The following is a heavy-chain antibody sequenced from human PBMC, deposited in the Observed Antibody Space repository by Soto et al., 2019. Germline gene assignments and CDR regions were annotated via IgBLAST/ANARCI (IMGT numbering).Heavy chain of an antibody. CDR2: IYYSGST. D-gene: IGHD4-17*01. J-gene: IGHJ4*02. CDR3: ARDPGDYGFDY. V-gene: IGHV4-30-4*01. Sequence: SETLSLTCTVSGGSISSGDYYWSWIRQPPGKGLEWIGYIYYSGSTYYNPSLKSRVTISVDTSKNQFSLKLSSVTAADTAVYYCARDPGDYGFDYWGQGTLVTVSS. CDR1: GGSISSGDYY.